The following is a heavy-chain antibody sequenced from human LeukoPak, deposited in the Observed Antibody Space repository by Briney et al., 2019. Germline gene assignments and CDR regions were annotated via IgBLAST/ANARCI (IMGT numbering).Heavy chain of an antibody. V-gene: IGHV5-51*01. CDR3: ARRYYDILTGPGAFDI. D-gene: IGHD3-9*01. J-gene: IGHJ3*02. CDR2: IYPGDSGT. CDR1: GYSFTSYW. Sequence: GESLKISCKGSGYSFTSYWIGWVRQMPGKGLEWMGIIYPGDSGTRYSPSFQGQVTISADKSISTAYLQWSSLKASDTAMYYCARRYYDILTGPGAFDIWGQGTMVTVSS.